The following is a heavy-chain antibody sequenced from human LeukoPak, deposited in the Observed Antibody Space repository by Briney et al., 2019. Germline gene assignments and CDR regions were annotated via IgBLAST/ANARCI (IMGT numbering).Heavy chain of an antibody. CDR1: GGFFSGYY. D-gene: IGHD6-13*01. CDR3: ARVGIGQQLDYYYYYGMDV. V-gene: IGHV4-34*01. CDR2: INHSGST. J-gene: IGHJ6*02. Sequence: SETLSLTCAVYGGFFSGYYWSWIRQPPGKGLEWIGEINHSGSTNYNPSLKSRVTISVDTSKNQFSLKLSSVTAADTAVYYCARVGIGQQLDYYYYYGMDVWGQGTTVTVSS.